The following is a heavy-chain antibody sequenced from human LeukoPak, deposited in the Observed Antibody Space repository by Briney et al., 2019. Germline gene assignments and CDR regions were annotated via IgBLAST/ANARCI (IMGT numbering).Heavy chain of an antibody. CDR1: GFTFSSYG. D-gene: IGHD2-15*01. J-gene: IGHJ6*02. CDR3: AKDRHCSGGSCYPGPYYYGMDV. Sequence: GGSRRLSCAASGFTFSSYGMYWVRQAPGKGLEWVAVISYDGSNKYYADSVRGRFTISRDNSKNTLYLQMNSLRAEDTAVYYCAKDRHCSGGSCYPGPYYYGMDVWGQGTTVTVSS. V-gene: IGHV3-30*18. CDR2: ISYDGSNK.